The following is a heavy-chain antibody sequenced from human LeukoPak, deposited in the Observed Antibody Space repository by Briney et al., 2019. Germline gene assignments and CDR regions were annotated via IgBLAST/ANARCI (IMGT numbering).Heavy chain of an antibody. CDR1: GGSISSYY. CDR2: IYYSGST. V-gene: IGHV4-59*01. D-gene: IGHD6-19*01. J-gene: IGHJ4*02. CDR3: ATGYSSGWYYFDF. Sequence: SETLFLTWTVSGGSISSYYWSWIRQPPGKGLEWIGYIYYSGSTNYNPSLKSRVTISVDTSKNQFSLKLSSVTAADTAVYYCATGYSSGWYYFDFWGQGTLVTVSS.